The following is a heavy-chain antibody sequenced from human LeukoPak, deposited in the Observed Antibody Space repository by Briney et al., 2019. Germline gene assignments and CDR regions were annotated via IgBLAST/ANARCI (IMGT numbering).Heavy chain of an antibody. CDR2: ISNDGSYI. J-gene: IGHJ4*02. V-gene: IGHV3-23*01. D-gene: IGHD6-6*01. CDR1: GYSFSSYA. CDR3: ATAMGSSASTAYFAY. Sequence: PGGSLRLSCGGSGYSFSSYAINWVRQTPGKGLEWLSAISNDGSYIFYTDSVKGRFTTSRDSSRNTVYLQMNGLRVEDTAVYYCATAMGSSASTAYFAYWGQGTLVTVSS.